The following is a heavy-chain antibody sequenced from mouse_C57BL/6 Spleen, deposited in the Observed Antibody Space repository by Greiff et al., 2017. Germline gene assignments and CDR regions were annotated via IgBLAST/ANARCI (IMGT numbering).Heavy chain of an antibody. CDR2: IYPGSGNT. Sequence: VQLQQSGAELVRPGASVKLSCKASGYTFTDYYINWVKQRPGQGLEWIARIYPGSGNTYYNEKFKGKATLTAEKSSSTAYMQLSSLTSEDSAVYFGARSYYYGSSPLYAMDYWGQGTSVTVSS. D-gene: IGHD1-1*01. V-gene: IGHV1-76*01. J-gene: IGHJ4*01. CDR3: ARSYYYGSSPLYAMDY. CDR1: GYTFTDYY.